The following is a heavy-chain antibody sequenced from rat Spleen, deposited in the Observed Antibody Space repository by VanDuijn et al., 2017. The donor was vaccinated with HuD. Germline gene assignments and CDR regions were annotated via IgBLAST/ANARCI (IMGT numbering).Heavy chain of an antibody. J-gene: IGHJ3*01. D-gene: IGHD1-10*01. Sequence: EVQLQESGPGLVKPSQSLSLTCSVTDYSITSNYWDWIRKFPGNKMEWIGHISYSGSTNYNPSLKSRISITRDTSKNQFFLQLNSVTTEDTATYYCARRRGQVYNNYIPFAFWGQGTLVTVSS. CDR1: DYSITSNY. V-gene: IGHV3-1*01. CDR2: ISYSGST. CDR3: ARRRGQVYNNYIPFAF.